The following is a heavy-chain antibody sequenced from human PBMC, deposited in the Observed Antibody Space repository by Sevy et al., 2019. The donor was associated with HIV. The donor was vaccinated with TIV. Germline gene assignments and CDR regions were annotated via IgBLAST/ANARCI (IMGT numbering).Heavy chain of an antibody. V-gene: IGHV3-21*01. CDR3: ARDGNYYGSGVYFDY. J-gene: IGHJ4*02. CDR2: ISSSSSYI. D-gene: IGHD3-10*01. Sequence: GGSLRLSCAASGFTFSSYSMNWVRQAPGKGLEWVSSISSSSSYIYYAGSVKGGFTISRDNAKNSLYLQMNSLRAEDTAVYYCARDGNYYGSGVYFDYWGQGTLVTVSS. CDR1: GFTFSSYS.